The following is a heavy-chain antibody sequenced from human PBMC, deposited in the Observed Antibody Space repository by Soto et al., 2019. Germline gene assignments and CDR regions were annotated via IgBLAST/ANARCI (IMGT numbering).Heavy chain of an antibody. J-gene: IGHJ6*02. Sequence: QVQLVQSGAEVKKPGASVKVSCKASGYTFSSNGISWVRQAPGQGLEWMGWITGYNGNTKYAQNLQGRDTVTADMSTSTAYMELRSLRSDDTAVYYCARGVSDYVGYNGMHVWGQGTTVTVSS. CDR1: GYTFSSNG. CDR2: ITGYNGNT. CDR3: ARGVSDYVGYNGMHV. D-gene: IGHD4-17*01. V-gene: IGHV1-18*01.